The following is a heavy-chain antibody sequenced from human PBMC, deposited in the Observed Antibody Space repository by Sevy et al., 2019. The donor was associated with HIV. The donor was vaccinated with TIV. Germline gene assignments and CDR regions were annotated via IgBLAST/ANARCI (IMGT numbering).Heavy chain of an antibody. D-gene: IGHD6-6*01. V-gene: IGHV1-24*01. CDR1: GYTLTELS. CDR2: FDPEDGET. Sequence: ASVKVSCKVSGYTLTELSMHWVRQAPGKWLEWMGGFDPEDGETIYAQKFQGRVTMTEDTSTDTAYMELSSLRSEDTAVYYCATSIAARSGGYYYYYMDVWGKGTTVTVSS. J-gene: IGHJ6*03. CDR3: ATSIAARSGGYYYYYMDV.